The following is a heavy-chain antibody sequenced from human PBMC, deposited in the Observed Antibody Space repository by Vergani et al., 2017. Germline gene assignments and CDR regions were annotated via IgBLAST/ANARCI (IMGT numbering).Heavy chain of an antibody. Sequence: EVDLVESGGGLAQPGGSLRLSCEASGITFWKFGMHWVRQGPGKGLEWVSGISWNSGAVDYADSVRGRFTISRDNAKNSLFLEMNSLRAEDTAVYYCARITGSDYWGQGTLVTVSS. V-gene: IGHV3-9*01. CDR3: ARITGSDY. D-gene: IGHD1-1*01. CDR1: GITFWKFG. J-gene: IGHJ4*02. CDR2: ISWNSGAV.